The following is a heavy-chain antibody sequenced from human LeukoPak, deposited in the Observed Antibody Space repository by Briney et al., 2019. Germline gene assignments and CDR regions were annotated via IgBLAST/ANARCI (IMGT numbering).Heavy chain of an antibody. CDR2: ITSSGSHI. J-gene: IGHJ6*03. CDR1: GFSFSNYN. D-gene: IGHD1-26*01. V-gene: IGHV3-21*01. Sequence: GRSLRLSCAASGFSFSNYNMNCARLAPRNGLEWVSSITSSGSHIFYADSVKGRFTISRDNADNSLYLQMNSLRAEDTAVYFCARDPYSGAYGSDYYYYMDVWGKGTTVTVSS. CDR3: ARDPYSGAYGSDYYYYMDV.